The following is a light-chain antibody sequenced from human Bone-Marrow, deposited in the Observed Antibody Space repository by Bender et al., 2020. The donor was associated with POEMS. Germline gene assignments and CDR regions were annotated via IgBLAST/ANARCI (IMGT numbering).Light chain of an antibody. CDR2: DVT. CDR1: SPDVGSYHL. CDR3: NSYTSSGTWG. Sequence: QSALTQPPSVSGSPGQSITISCTGTSPDVGSYHLVSWYQHHPDNAPKLMIYDVTKRPSGVSKRFAGAKAGNTASLTIAGLQAEDEAEYYCNSYTSSGTWGFGGGTKLTVL. V-gene: IGLV2-14*02. J-gene: IGLJ3*02.